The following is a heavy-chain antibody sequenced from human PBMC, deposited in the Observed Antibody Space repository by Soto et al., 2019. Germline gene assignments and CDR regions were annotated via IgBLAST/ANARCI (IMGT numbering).Heavy chain of an antibody. CDR1: GFTFSNAW. CDR2: IKSKTDGGTT. J-gene: IGHJ4*02. Sequence: PGGSLRLSCAASGFTFSNAWMSWVRQAPGKGLEWVGRIKSKTDGGTTDYAAPVKGRFTISRDDSKNTLYLQMNSLKTEGTAVYYCTTDPSYSSIDYWGQGTLVTVSS. D-gene: IGHD6-13*01. V-gene: IGHV3-15*01. CDR3: TTDPSYSSIDY.